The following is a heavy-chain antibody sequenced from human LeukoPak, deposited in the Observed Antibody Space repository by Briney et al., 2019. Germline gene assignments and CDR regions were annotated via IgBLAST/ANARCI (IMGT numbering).Heavy chain of an antibody. D-gene: IGHD5-12*01. J-gene: IGHJ4*02. CDR2: INHSGST. CDR3: AKAAGSGYGLRPDDY. Sequence: SETLSLTCAVYGGSFSGYYWSWIRQPPGKGLEWIGEINHSGSTNYNPSLKSRVTISVDTSKNQFSLKLSSVTAADTAVYYCAKAAGSGYGLRPDDYWGQGTLVTVSS. CDR1: GGSFSGYY. V-gene: IGHV4-34*01.